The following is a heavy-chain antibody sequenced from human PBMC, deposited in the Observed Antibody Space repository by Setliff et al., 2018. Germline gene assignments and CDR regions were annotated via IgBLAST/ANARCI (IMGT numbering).Heavy chain of an antibody. Sequence: SETLSLTCTVSGGSISSYYWSWIRQPPGKGLEWIGYINYSGSTNYNPSLMSRITISVDASKNQFSLKVNSVTAADTAVYYCARSLGSGSYWNSRPFYSDYWGQGTLVTVSS. CDR1: GGSISSYY. CDR2: INYSGST. D-gene: IGHD3-10*01. V-gene: IGHV4-59*08. CDR3: ARSLGSGSYWNSRPFYSDY. J-gene: IGHJ4*02.